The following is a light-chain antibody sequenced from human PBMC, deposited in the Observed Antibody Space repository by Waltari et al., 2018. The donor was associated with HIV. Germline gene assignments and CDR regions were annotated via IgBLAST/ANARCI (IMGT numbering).Light chain of an antibody. V-gene: IGLV2-14*03. Sequence: QSALTQPASVSGSPGQSVTISCTGTTSDFGRYNSVSWYQQHPRNVPKVIIYHVTSRPSRVPHRVSGSRSGDTASLTISGLQAEDEAIYYCSTHTTSDTLIFGGGTKLTVL. CDR1: TSDFGRYNS. CDR2: HVT. J-gene: IGLJ2*01. CDR3: STHTTSDTLI.